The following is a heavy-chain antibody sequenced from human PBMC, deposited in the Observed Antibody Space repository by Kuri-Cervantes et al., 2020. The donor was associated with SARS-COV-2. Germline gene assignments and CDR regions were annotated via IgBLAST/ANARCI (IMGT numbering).Heavy chain of an antibody. V-gene: IGHV3-21*01. CDR3: ARDRPSNYYGSGSSLDASDI. D-gene: IGHD3-10*01. J-gene: IGHJ3*02. CDR2: ISSSSSYI. CDR1: GFTFSSYS. Sequence: GESLKISCAASGFTFSSYSMNWVRQAPGKGLEWVSSISSSSSYIYYADSVKGRFTISRDNAKNSLYLQMNSLRAEDTAVYYCARDRPSNYYGSGSSLDASDIWGQGTMVTVSS.